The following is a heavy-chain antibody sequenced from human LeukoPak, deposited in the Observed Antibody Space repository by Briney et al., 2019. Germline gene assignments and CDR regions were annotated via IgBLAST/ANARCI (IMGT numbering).Heavy chain of an antibody. D-gene: IGHD1-26*01. CDR3: ARDQWELGALDY. J-gene: IGHJ4*02. CDR1: GFTFSSYG. CDR2: IWYDGSNK. Sequence: GGSLRLSCAASGFTFSSYGMHWVRQAPGKGLEWVAVIWYDGSNKYYADSVKGRFTIYRDNSKNTLYLQMNSLRAEDTAVYYCARDQWELGALDYWGQGTLVTVSS. V-gene: IGHV3-33*01.